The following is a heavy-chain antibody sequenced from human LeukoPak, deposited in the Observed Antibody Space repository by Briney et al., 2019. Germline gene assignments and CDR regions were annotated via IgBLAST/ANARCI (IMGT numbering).Heavy chain of an antibody. D-gene: IGHD3-10*01. Sequence: PSETLSLTCSVSGGSVTSDYWSWVRQSPGKGLEWIGYIYYSGNTNYNPSLKGRVTISVDTSKNQFSLKLSSVTAADTAVYYCATDNSYGSGSYYTWGQGTLVTVSS. CDR1: GGSVTSDY. J-gene: IGHJ4*02. CDR2: IYYSGNT. CDR3: ATDNSYGSGSYYT. V-gene: IGHV4-59*02.